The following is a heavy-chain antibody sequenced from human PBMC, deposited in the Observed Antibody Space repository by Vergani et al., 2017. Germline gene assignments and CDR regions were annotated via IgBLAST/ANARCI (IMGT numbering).Heavy chain of an antibody. CDR3: AREIVNYYDSTGSDAFDI. V-gene: IGHV3-23*01. CDR1: GFTFSSYA. J-gene: IGHJ3*02. CDR2: ISGSGGST. D-gene: IGHD3-22*01. Sequence: EVQLLESGGGLVQPGGSLRLSCAASGFTFSSYAMSWVRQAPGKGLEWVSAISGSGGSTYYADSVKGRFTISRDNAKNTLYLQMNSLRAEDTAVYYCAREIVNYYDSTGSDAFDIWGQGTMVTVSS.